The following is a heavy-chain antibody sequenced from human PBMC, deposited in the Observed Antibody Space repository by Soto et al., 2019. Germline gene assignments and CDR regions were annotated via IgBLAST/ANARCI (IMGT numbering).Heavy chain of an antibody. CDR3: ARGVWGRDYYGSGSYYYYYGMDV. V-gene: IGHV4-30-4*01. CDR1: GGSISSGDYY. Sequence: SETLSLTCTVSGGSISSGDYYWSWSRQPPGKGLEWIGYIYYSGSTYYNPSLKSRVTISVDTSKNQFSLKLSSVTAADTAVYYCARGVWGRDYYGSGSYYYYYGMDVWGQGTTVTVSS. J-gene: IGHJ6*02. D-gene: IGHD3-10*01. CDR2: IYYSGST.